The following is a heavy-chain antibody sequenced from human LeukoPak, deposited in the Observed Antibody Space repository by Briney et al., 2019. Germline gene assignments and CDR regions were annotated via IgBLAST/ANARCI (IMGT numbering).Heavy chain of an antibody. D-gene: IGHD3-3*01. Sequence: GGSLRLSCAASGFTFSSYSMNWVRHAPGKGLELVSYISSSSSTIYYADSVKGRFTISRDNAKNSLYLQMNSLRDEDTAVYYCARASYYDFWSGYSSDYYYYMDVWGKGTTVTVSS. J-gene: IGHJ6*03. CDR1: GFTFSSYS. CDR3: ARASYYDFWSGYSSDYYYYMDV. CDR2: ISSSSSTI. V-gene: IGHV3-48*02.